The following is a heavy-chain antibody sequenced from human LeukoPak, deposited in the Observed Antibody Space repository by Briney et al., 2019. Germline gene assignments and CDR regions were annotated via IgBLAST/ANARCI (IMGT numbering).Heavy chain of an antibody. V-gene: IGHV4-4*07. J-gene: IGHJ4*02. CDR2: IYTSGST. CDR1: DGSISSYY. D-gene: IGHD4-17*01. CDR3: ARGGTVTPFDY. Sequence: SETLSLTCTVSDGSISSYYWSWIRQPAGKGLEWIGRIYTSGSTNYNPSLKSRVTISVDTSKNQFSLKLSSVTAADTAVYYCARGGTVTPFDYWGQGTLVTVSS.